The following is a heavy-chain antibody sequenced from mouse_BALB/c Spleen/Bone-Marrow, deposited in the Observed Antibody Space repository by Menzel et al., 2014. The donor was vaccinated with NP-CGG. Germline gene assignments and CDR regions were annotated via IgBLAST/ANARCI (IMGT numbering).Heavy chain of an antibody. D-gene: IGHD2-4*01. Sequence: QVQLQQSGPELVRPGVSVKISCKGSGYTFTDYAMHWVKQSHAKSLEWIGVTSTYSGNTNYNQKFKGKATMTVDKSSSTAYMELARLTSEDSAIYYCARGIYYDSTWFAYWGQGTLVTVSA. CDR3: ARGIYYDSTWFAY. V-gene: IGHV1-67*01. CDR1: GYTFTDYA. J-gene: IGHJ3*01. CDR2: TSTYSGNT.